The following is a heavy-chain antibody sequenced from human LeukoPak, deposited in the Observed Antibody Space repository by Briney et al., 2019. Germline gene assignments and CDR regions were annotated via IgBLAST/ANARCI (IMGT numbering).Heavy chain of an antibody. J-gene: IGHJ4*02. CDR3: ARDGGSSWYFDY. CDR2: ISSSSSYI. Sequence: GGSLRLSCAASGFTFSTYSMNWVRHAPGKGLEWVSSISSSSSYIYYADSVKGRFTISRDNAKNSLYLQMSSLRAEDTAVYYCARDGGSSWYFDYWGQGTLVTVSS. CDR1: GFTFSTYS. D-gene: IGHD6-13*01. V-gene: IGHV3-21*01.